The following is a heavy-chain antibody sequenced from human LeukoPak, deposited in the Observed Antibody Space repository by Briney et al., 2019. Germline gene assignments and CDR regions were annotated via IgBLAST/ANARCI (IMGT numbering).Heavy chain of an antibody. CDR3: ARGGGHSYGPFDY. V-gene: IGHV3-74*01. D-gene: IGHD5-18*01. CDR2: INSDGSST. Sequence: GGSLRLSCAASGFTFSRYWMHWVRQAPGKGLVWVSRINSDGSSTSYADSVKGRFTISRDNAKNTLYLQRNSLRAEDTAVYFCARGGGHSYGPFDYWGQGTLVTVSS. J-gene: IGHJ4*02. CDR1: GFTFSRYW.